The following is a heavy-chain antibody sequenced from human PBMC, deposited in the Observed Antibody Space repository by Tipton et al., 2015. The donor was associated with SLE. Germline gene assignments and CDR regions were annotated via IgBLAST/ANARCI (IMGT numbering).Heavy chain of an antibody. CDR3: ARGAASDY. D-gene: IGHD3-16*01. J-gene: IGHJ4*02. CDR2: IYYSGST. CDR1: GGSISSGDYY. Sequence: LRLSCTVSGGSISSGDYYWSWIRQPPGKGLEWIGYIYYSGSTNYNPSLKSRVTISVDTSKNQFSLKLSSVTAADTAVYYCARGAASDYWGQGTLVTVSS. V-gene: IGHV4-30-4*01.